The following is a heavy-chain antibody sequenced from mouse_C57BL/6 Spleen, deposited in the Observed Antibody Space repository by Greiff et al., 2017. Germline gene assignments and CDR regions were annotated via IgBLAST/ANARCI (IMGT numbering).Heavy chain of an antibody. CDR3: ARNGYYYGSSTLYAMDY. D-gene: IGHD1-1*01. V-gene: IGHV1-47*01. CDR2: FHPYNDDP. CDR1: GYTFTTYP. J-gene: IGHJ4*01. Sequence: VQRVESGAELVKPGASVKMSCKASGYTFTTYPIEWMKQNHGKSLEWIGNFHPYNDDPKYNEKFKDKATLTVDKSSSTAYMQLSSLTSEDSAVYYCARNGYYYGSSTLYAMDYWGQGTSVTVSS.